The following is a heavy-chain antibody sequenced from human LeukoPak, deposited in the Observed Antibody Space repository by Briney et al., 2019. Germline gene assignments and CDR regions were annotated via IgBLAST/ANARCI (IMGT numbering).Heavy chain of an antibody. D-gene: IGHD3-9*01. CDR1: GFAFSSYA. CDR2: ISGSGGST. Sequence: PGGSLRLSCAASGFAFSSYAMSWVRQAPGKGLEWVSAISGSGGSTYYADSVKGRLTISRDNSKNTLYLQMNSLRAEDTAVYYCAKDLLVAYYDILTGYDAFDIWGQGTMVTVSS. V-gene: IGHV3-23*01. CDR3: AKDLLVAYYDILTGYDAFDI. J-gene: IGHJ3*02.